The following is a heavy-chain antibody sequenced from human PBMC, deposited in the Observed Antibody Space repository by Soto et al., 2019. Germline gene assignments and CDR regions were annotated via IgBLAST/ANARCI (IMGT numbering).Heavy chain of an antibody. CDR1: GDSVSSGSYY. CDR2: IYYSGST. V-gene: IGHV4-61*01. CDR3: ARVMITFGGARADY. Sequence: SETLSLTCAVSGDSVSSGSYYWNWIRQPPGKGLEWIGYIYYSGSTSYDPSLKSRVTISVDKSKNQFSLKLSSVTAADTAVYYCARVMITFGGARADYWGQGTLVTVSS. D-gene: IGHD3-16*01. J-gene: IGHJ4*02.